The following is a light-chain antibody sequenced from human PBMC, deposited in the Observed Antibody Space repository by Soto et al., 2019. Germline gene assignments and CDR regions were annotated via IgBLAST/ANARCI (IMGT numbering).Light chain of an antibody. V-gene: IGKV1-17*01. J-gene: IGKJ1*01. Sequence: DIQMTQSPSSLSASVGDRVTITCLASQGVRNDLGWFQQKPGKAPKRLIYAASSLESGVPSRFSGSGSGTEFTLTISSLQPEDSATYYCQQYNSYSKTFGQGTKVDIK. CDR3: QQYNSYSKT. CDR1: QGVRND. CDR2: AAS.